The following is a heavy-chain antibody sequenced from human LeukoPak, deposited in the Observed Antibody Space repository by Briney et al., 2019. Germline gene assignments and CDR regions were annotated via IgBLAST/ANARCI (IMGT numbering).Heavy chain of an antibody. Sequence: GGSLRLSCAASGFTFSTNAMTWVRQAPGTGLEWVSTISGSGGSTYYADSVKGRFTVSRDNSKNTLFLQMNSLRDEDTAVYYCAKDDYYYYMDVWGKGTTVTVSS. CDR3: AKDDYYYYMDV. V-gene: IGHV3-23*01. CDR2: ISGSGGST. J-gene: IGHJ6*03. CDR1: GFTFSTNA.